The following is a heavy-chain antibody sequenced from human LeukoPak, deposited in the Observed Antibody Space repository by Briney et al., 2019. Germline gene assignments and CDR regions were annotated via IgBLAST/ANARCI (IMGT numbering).Heavy chain of an antibody. CDR3: ARGGDY. D-gene: IGHD1-26*01. V-gene: IGHV3-48*01. CDR2: IGATGGTI. J-gene: IGHJ4*02. CDR1: GFTFSSNG. Sequence: GGSLRLSCAASGFTFSSNGMNWVRQAPGKGLEWVSYIGATGGTIYYADSVKGRFTISRDNSKNTLYLQMNSLRAEDTAVYYCARGGDYWGQGTLVTVSS.